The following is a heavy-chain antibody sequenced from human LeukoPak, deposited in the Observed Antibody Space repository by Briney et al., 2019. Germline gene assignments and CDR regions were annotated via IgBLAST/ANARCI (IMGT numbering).Heavy chain of an antibody. Sequence: PGGSLRLSCAASGFTFRTYWMHWVRHTPGQGQVWVSRINSDGSTTNYADSVKGRFTVSRDNAQNTLYLQMSSLRAEDTAVYYCARAGNYYFEYWGQGALVSVSS. J-gene: IGHJ4*02. D-gene: IGHD3-10*01. CDR2: INSDGSTT. CDR1: GFTFRTYW. V-gene: IGHV3-74*01. CDR3: ARAGNYYFEY.